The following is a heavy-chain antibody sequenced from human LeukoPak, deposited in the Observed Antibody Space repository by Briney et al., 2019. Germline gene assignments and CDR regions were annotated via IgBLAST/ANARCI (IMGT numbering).Heavy chain of an antibody. V-gene: IGHV1-58*01. D-gene: IGHD3-22*01. CDR1: GFTFTSSA. J-gene: IGHJ3*01. CDR2: IVVGSGNT. Sequence: AASVNVSCKASGFTFTSSAVQWVRQARGQRLEWIGWIVVGSGNTNYAQKFQERVTITRDMSTSVVYMELSSLRSEDTAVYYCAAEAAYYYDSRDAFDVWGQGTMVTVSS. CDR3: AAEAAYYYDSRDAFDV.